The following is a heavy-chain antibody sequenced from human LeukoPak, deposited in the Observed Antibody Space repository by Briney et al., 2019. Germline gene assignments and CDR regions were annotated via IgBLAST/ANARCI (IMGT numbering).Heavy chain of an antibody. Sequence: GGSLRLSCAASGFTVSSNYMSWVRQAPGKGLEWVSVIYSGGSTYYADSVKGRFTISRHNSKNTMYLQMNSLRAEDTAVYYCASSRLGAYYYGMDVWGQGTTVTVSS. J-gene: IGHJ6*02. CDR2: IYSGGST. CDR1: GFTVSSNY. CDR3: ASSRLGAYYYGMDV. V-gene: IGHV3-53*04.